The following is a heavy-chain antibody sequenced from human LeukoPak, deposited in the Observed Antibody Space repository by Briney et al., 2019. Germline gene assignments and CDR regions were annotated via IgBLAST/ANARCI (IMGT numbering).Heavy chain of an antibody. V-gene: IGHV1-8*03. CDR3: ARGLMYDPFDI. J-gene: IGHJ3*02. CDR2: MNPKTGDT. Sequence: ASVKVSCKASGYTFSTYKINWVRQAPGQGLEWMGWMNPKTGDTRYAQKFQGSATFTWDTSISTVYMELSSLRPKDTAVYFCARGLMYDPFDIWGQGTMVTVSS. CDR1: GYTFSTYK.